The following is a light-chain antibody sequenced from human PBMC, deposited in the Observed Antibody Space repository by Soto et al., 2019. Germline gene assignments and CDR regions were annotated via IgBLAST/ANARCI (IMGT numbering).Light chain of an antibody. V-gene: IGKV1-9*01. CDR2: AAS. J-gene: IGKJ4*01. CDR1: QGISSY. Sequence: IQLTQSPSSLSASVGDRVTITCRASQGISSYLVWYQQKPGKAPNLLIYAASTLQSGVPSRFSGSGSGTDFTLTISSLQPEDFATYYCQQLNAYPLTFGGGTKVDIK. CDR3: QQLNAYPLT.